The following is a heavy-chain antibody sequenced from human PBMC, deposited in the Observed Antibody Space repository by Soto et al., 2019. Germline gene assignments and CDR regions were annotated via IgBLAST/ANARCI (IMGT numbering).Heavy chain of an antibody. CDR2: IWYDGSNK. CDR3: ARSGLLWFGEKDY. V-gene: IGHV3-33*01. Sequence: PGGSLRLSCAASGFTFSSYGMHWVRQAPGKGLEWVAVIWYDGSNKYYADSVKGRFTISRDNSKNTLYLQMNSLRAEDTAVYYCARSGLLWFGEKDYWGQGTLVTAPQ. CDR1: GFTFSSYG. D-gene: IGHD3-10*01. J-gene: IGHJ4*02.